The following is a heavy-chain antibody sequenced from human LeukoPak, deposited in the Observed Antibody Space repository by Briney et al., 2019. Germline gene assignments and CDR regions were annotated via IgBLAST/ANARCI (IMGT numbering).Heavy chain of an antibody. Sequence: SETLSLTCTVSGGSISSGGYYWSWIRQHPGKGLEWIGYIYCSGSTYYNPSLKSRVTISVDTSKNQFSLKLSSVTAADTAVYYCARTAMVRGTTFDYWGQGTLVTVSS. D-gene: IGHD3-10*01. CDR3: ARTAMVRGTTFDY. CDR1: GGSISSGGYY. CDR2: IYCSGST. V-gene: IGHV4-31*03. J-gene: IGHJ4*02.